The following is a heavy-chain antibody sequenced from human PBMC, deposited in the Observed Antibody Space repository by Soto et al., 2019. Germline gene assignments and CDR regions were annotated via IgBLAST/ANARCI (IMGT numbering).Heavy chain of an antibody. Sequence: SETLSLTCTVSGGSIGSGDYYWNWIRQPPGKGLEWIGFIFNTGSTYYNPSLKSRLTISVDMSKNQFSLRLTSVTAADTAVYYCARNDYDYVWESPGGDAFVIWGQGTMVTVSS. J-gene: IGHJ3*02. CDR2: IFNTGST. V-gene: IGHV4-30-4*01. D-gene: IGHD3-16*01. CDR1: GGSIGSGDYY. CDR3: ARNDYDYVWESPGGDAFVI.